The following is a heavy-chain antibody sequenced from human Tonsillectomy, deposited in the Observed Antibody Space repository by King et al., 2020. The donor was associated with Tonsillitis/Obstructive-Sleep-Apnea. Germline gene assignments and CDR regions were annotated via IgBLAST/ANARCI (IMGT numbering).Heavy chain of an antibody. D-gene: IGHD4-11*01. V-gene: IGHV5-51*01. CDR1: GYSFTDYW. CDR2: IDPGDSHT. J-gene: IGHJ5*02. Sequence: QLVQSGAEVKKPGDSLKISCKGSGYSFTDYWIGWVRQMPGKDLEWMGGIDPGDSHTRYSPSFQGQITISADKSIRTAYLQWSSLKASDTAMYYCARRGYHDYSNWFDPWGQGTLVTVSS. CDR3: ARRGYHDYSNWFDP.